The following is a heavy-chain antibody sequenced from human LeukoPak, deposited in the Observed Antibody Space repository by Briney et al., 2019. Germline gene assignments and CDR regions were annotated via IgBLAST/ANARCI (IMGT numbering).Heavy chain of an antibody. D-gene: IGHD3-22*01. CDR3: TRVGYYDSSGPNWFDP. V-gene: IGHV3-49*03. CDR1: GFTFGDYA. Sequence: PGGSLRLSCTASGFTFGDYAMSWFRQAPGKGLEWVGFIRSKAYGGTTEYAASVKGRFTISRDDSKSIAYLQMNSLKTEDTAVYYFTRVGYYDSSGPNWFDPWGQGTLVTVSS. J-gene: IGHJ5*02. CDR2: IRSKAYGGTT.